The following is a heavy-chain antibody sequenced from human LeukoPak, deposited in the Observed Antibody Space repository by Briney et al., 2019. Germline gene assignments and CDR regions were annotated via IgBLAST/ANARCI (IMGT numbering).Heavy chain of an antibody. Sequence: GGSLRLSCAASGSTFSCYSMNWVRQAPGKGLEWVSSISSSSSYIYYADSVKGRFTISRDNAKNSLYLQMNSLRAEDTAVYYCARDFYGSGSLSAFDIWGQGTMVTVSS. CDR2: ISSSSSYI. CDR3: ARDFYGSGSLSAFDI. J-gene: IGHJ3*02. V-gene: IGHV3-21*01. D-gene: IGHD3-10*01. CDR1: GSTFSCYS.